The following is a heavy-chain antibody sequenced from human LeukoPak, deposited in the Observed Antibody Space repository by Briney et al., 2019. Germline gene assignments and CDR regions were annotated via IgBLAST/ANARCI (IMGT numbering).Heavy chain of an antibody. D-gene: IGHD3-22*01. J-gene: IGHJ4*02. V-gene: IGHV3-30*03. CDR3: ARDGPNSSGYYFDY. CDR2: ISYDGSKK. CDR1: GFTVSSNY. Sequence: PGGSLRLSCAASGFTVSSNYMSWVRQAPGKGLEWVALISYDGSKKYYADSVKGRFTFSRDNSKNTLYLQMSSPRAEDTAIYYCARDGPNSSGYYFDYWGQGTLVTVSS.